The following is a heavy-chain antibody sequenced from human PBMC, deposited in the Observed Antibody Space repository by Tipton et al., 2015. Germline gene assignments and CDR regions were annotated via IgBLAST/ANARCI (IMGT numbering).Heavy chain of an antibody. D-gene: IGHD6-13*01. V-gene: IGHV3-13*01. CDR3: AKVRIPIAAAGTFYFDY. Sequence: GSLRLSCAASGFTFSNYDMHWVRQATGKGLEWVSVIDTAGDTYYADSVKGRFTISRDNSKNTLYLQMNSLRAEDTAVYYCAKVRIPIAAAGTFYFDYWGQGTLVTVSS. CDR1: GFTFSNYD. J-gene: IGHJ4*02. CDR2: IDTAGDT.